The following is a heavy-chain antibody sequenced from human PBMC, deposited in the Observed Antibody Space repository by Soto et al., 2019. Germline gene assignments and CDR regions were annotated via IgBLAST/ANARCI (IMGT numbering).Heavy chain of an antibody. J-gene: IGHJ6*02. Sequence: QVQLVQSGAEVKKPGASVKVSCKASGYTFTSYYMHWVRQAPGQGLEGMGIINPSGGSTSYAQQFQGRVTMTRDTSTSTVYMELSSLRSEDTAVYYCALLRGDIFYYGMDVWGQGTTVTVSS. CDR1: GYTFTSYY. V-gene: IGHV1-46*01. CDR3: ALLRGDIFYYGMDV. CDR2: INPSGGST. D-gene: IGHD3-9*01.